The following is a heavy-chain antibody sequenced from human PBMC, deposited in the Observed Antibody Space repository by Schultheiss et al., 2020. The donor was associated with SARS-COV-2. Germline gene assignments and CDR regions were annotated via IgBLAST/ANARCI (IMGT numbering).Heavy chain of an antibody. J-gene: IGHJ5*02. CDR1: GFTFSNAW. CDR3: ARAGRNYGDYYSFDP. D-gene: IGHD4-17*01. CDR2: ISGSGGST. Sequence: GGSLRLSCAASGFTFSNAWMSWVRQAPGKGLEWVSAISGSGGSTYYADSVKGRFTISRDNSKNTLYLQMNSLRAEDTAVYYCARAGRNYGDYYSFDPWGQGTLVTVSS. V-gene: IGHV3-23*01.